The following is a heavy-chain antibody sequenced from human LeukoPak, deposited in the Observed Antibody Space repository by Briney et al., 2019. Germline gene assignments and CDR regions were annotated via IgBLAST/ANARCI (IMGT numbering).Heavy chain of an antibody. CDR2: INYVGST. Sequence: PSETLSLTCAVSGGTLSAYFWSWVRQAPGKGPEWIGEINYVGSTNYNPSLKDRVSISSDASKNQFYLELTSVTAADTAVYYCASFYDVYAFDFWGLGTMVTVSS. D-gene: IGHD3-16*01. CDR3: ASFYDVYAFDF. CDR1: GGTLSAYF. V-gene: IGHV4-34*01. J-gene: IGHJ3*01.